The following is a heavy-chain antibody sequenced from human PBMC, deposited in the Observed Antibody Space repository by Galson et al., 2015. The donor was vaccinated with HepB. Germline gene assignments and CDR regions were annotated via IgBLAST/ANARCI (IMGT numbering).Heavy chain of an antibody. D-gene: IGHD5-24*01. Sequence: SLRLSCAASGFTFSNAWMSWVRQAPGKGLEWVGRIKSKTDGGTTDYAAPVKGRFTISRDDSKNTLYLQMNSLKTEDTAVYYCTTGFKQATEDYYYYYKDVWGKGTTVTVSS. J-gene: IGHJ6*03. CDR2: IKSKTDGGTT. CDR1: GFTFSNAW. V-gene: IGHV3-15*01. CDR3: TTGFKQATEDYYYYYKDV.